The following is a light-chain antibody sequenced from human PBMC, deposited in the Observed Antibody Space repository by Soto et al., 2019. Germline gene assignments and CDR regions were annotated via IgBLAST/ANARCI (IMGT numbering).Light chain of an antibody. CDR3: QQRSNWPLIT. V-gene: IGKV3-11*01. CDR1: QSVSSY. J-gene: IGKJ5*01. CDR2: DAS. Sequence: EIVLTQSPATLSLSPGERATLSCRASQSVSSYLDWYQQKPGQAPRLLIYDASNKATGIPARFSGSESGTDFTLTISSLEHEDYAVYYYQQRSNWPLITFGQGTRLEI.